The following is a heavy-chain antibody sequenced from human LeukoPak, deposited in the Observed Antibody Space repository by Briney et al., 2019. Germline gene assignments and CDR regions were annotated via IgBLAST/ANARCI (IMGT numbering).Heavy chain of an antibody. V-gene: IGHV3-23*01. Sequence: WVSAISGSGGDTYYADSVKGRFTISRDNSKNTLYLQMNSLRAEDTAVYYCAKDSVTMVRGVTGPNYFDYWGQGTLVTVSS. D-gene: IGHD3-10*01. J-gene: IGHJ4*02. CDR3: AKDSVTMVRGVTGPNYFDY. CDR2: ISGSGGDT.